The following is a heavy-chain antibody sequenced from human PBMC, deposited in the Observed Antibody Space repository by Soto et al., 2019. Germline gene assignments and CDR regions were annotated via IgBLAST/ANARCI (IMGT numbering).Heavy chain of an antibody. J-gene: IGHJ6*02. D-gene: IGHD1-26*01. CDR3: ARDLGSYYDGGDYYGMDV. CDR2: IWYDGSNK. Sequence: QVQLVESGGGVVQPGRSLRLSCAASGFTFSSYGMHWVRQAPGKGLEWVAVIWYDGSNKYYADSVKGRFTISRDNSKNTLYLQMNSLRAEVTAVYYCARDLGSYYDGGDYYGMDVWGQGTTVTVSS. CDR1: GFTFSSYG. V-gene: IGHV3-33*01.